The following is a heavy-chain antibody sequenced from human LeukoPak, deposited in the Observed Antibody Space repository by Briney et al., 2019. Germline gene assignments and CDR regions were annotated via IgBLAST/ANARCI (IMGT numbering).Heavy chain of an antibody. V-gene: IGHV3-23*01. D-gene: IGHD2-2*01. J-gene: IGHJ4*02. Sequence: GGSLRLSCAASGFTFSIYAMSWVRQAPGKGLEWVSAISGSGGSTYYADSVKGRFTISRDNSKNTLYLQMNSLRAEDTAVYYCAKGEYQLLFGYWGQGTLVTVSS. CDR2: ISGSGGST. CDR3: AKGEYQLLFGY. CDR1: GFTFSIYA.